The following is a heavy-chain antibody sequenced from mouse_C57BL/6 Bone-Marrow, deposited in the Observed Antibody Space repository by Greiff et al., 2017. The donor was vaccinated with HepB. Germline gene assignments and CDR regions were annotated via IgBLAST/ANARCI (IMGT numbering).Heavy chain of an antibody. CDR3: ARWGYDYDWYFDV. CDR1: GYTFTSYG. V-gene: IGHV1-81*01. J-gene: IGHJ1*03. CDR2: IYPRSGNT. D-gene: IGHD2-4*01. Sequence: VQRVESGAELARPGASVKLSCKASGYTFTSYGISWVKQRTGQGLEWIGEIYPRSGNTYYNEKFKGKATLTADKSSSTAYMELRSLTSEDSAVYFCARWGYDYDWYFDVWGTGTTVTVSS.